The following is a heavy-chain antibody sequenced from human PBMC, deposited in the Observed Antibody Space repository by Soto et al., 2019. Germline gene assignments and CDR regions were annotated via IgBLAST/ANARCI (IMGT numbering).Heavy chain of an antibody. CDR3: AAAGATTTSFDY. CDR1: GFTFTSSA. J-gene: IGHJ4*02. Sequence: ASVKVSCKASGFTFTSSAVQWVRQARGQRLEWIGWIVVGSGNTNYAQKFQERVTITRDMSTSTAYMELSSLRSEDTAVYYCAAAGATTTSFDYWGQETLVTVSS. D-gene: IGHD1-26*01. CDR2: IVVGSGNT. V-gene: IGHV1-58*01.